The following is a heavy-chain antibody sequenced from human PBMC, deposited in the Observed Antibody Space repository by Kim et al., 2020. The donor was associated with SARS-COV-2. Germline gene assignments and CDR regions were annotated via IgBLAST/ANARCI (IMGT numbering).Heavy chain of an antibody. Sequence: GGSLRLSCAASGFTFSSYGMHWVRQAPGKGLEWVAVISYDGSNKYYADSVKGRFTISRDNSKNTLYLQMNSLRAEDTAVYYCAKDRSSGPVYYFDYWGQGTLVTVSS. D-gene: IGHD6-19*01. CDR3: AKDRSSGPVYYFDY. J-gene: IGHJ4*02. CDR1: GFTFSSYG. CDR2: ISYDGSNK. V-gene: IGHV3-30*18.